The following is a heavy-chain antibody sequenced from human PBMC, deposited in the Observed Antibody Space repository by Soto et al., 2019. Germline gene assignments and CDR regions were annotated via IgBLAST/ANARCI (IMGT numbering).Heavy chain of an antibody. V-gene: IGHV1-69*13. Sequence: GASVKVSCKASGGTFSSYAISWVRQAPGQGLEWMGGIIPIFGTANYAQKFQGRVTITADESTSTAYMELSSLRSEDTAVYYCARDHPYYYDSSGYYYAMAYFDYWGQGTLVTVSS. J-gene: IGHJ4*02. CDR3: ARDHPYYYDSSGYYYAMAYFDY. CDR1: GGTFSSYA. CDR2: IIPIFGTA. D-gene: IGHD3-22*01.